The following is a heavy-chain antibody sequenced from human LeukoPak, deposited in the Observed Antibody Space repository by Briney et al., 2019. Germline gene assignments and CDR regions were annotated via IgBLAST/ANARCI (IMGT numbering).Heavy chain of an antibody. J-gene: IGHJ6*03. CDR1: GGSISSYY. Sequence: SETLSLTCTVSGGSISSYYWSWIRQPPGRGLEWIGYIYYSGSTNYNPSLKSRVTMSVDTSKNQFSLKLSSVTAADTAVYYCARELVDRGVYYYYYMDVWGKGTTVTISS. D-gene: IGHD3-10*01. CDR3: ARELVDRGVYYYYYMDV. V-gene: IGHV4-59*12. CDR2: IYYSGST.